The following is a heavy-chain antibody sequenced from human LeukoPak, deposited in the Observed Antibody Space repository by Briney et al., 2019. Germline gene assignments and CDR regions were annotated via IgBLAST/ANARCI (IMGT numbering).Heavy chain of an antibody. J-gene: IGHJ6*03. CDR3: AKTPGYYDSSGYSGYYYYMDV. Sequence: GGSLRLSCAASGFTFSSYGMSWVRQAPGKGLEWVSAISGSGGSTYYADSVKGRFTISRDNSKNTLYLQMNSLRAEDTAVYYCAKTPGYYDSSGYSGYYYYMDVWGKGTTVTISS. CDR2: ISGSGGST. D-gene: IGHD3-22*01. CDR1: GFTFSSYG. V-gene: IGHV3-23*01.